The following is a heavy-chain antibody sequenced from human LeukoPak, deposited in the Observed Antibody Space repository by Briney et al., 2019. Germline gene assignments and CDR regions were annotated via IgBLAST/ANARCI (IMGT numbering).Heavy chain of an antibody. CDR1: GDSVTGYF. D-gene: IGHD2-15*01. V-gene: IGHV4-59*02. J-gene: IGHJ4*02. CDR2: IYKIGTT. CDR3: VIGVGWQPDY. Sequence: NTSETLSPTCTVFGDSVTGYFLNWVRQPPGKGLEWIGHIYKIGTTNYNPSLKSRLTISADTSKNQFSLQLRSVTAADTAVYYCVIGVGWQPDYWGQGALVTVSS.